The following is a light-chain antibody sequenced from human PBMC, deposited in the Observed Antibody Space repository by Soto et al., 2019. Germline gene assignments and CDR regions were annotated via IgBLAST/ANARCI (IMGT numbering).Light chain of an antibody. V-gene: IGLV2-14*01. J-gene: IGLJ2*01. CDR3: CSYTSSTSAV. CDR2: EVS. Sequence: QSALTQPASGSGSPGQSITISCTGTSSDVGRYNYVSWFQQHPGKAPKLMIFEVSTRPSGVSNRFSGSKSGNTASLTISGLQIEDEADYYCCSYTSSTSAVFGGGTKLTVL. CDR1: SSDVGRYNY.